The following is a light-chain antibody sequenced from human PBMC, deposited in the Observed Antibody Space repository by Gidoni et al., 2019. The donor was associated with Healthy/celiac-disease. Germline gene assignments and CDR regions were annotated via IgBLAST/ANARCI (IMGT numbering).Light chain of an antibody. V-gene: IGKV1-5*03. CDR2: KAS. CDR1: QSISSW. Sequence: SQSISSWLAWYQQKPGKAPKLLIYKASSLESGVPSRFSGSGSGTEFTLTISSLQPDDFATYYCQQYNSPWTFGQGTKVEIK. CDR3: QQYNSPWT. J-gene: IGKJ1*01.